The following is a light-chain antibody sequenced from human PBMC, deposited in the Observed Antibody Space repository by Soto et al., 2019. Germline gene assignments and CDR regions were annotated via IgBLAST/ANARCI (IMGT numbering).Light chain of an antibody. Sequence: IALTQSPGTLSLSAGERATLSCRASQSVPSKYLAWYQQNPGQAPRLLIYGASNRATGIPDKFSGSGSGTDFTLTISRLEPEDFAVYYCQQYGTSPRTFGQGTKVDIK. CDR3: QQYGTSPRT. V-gene: IGKV3-20*01. CDR2: GAS. J-gene: IGKJ1*01. CDR1: QSVPSKY.